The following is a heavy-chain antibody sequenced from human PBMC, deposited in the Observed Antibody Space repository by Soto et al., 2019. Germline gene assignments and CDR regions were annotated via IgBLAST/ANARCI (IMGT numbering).Heavy chain of an antibody. CDR2: INPNSGGT. J-gene: IGHJ6*03. D-gene: IGHD6-6*01. CDR3: ARGPAARQSPYYYYYMDV. CDR1: GYTFTGYY. Sequence: ASVKVSCKASGYTFTGYYMHWVRQAPGQGLEWLGWINPNSGGTNYAQKFQGWVTMTRDTSISTAYMELSRLRSDDTAVYYCARGPAARQSPYYYYYMDVWGKGTTVTVSS. V-gene: IGHV1-2*04.